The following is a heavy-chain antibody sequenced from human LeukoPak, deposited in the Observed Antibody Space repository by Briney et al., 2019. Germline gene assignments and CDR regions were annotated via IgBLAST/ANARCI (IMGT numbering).Heavy chain of an antibody. V-gene: IGHV3-74*03. J-gene: IGHJ4*02. CDR3: VPLNNWSYN. CDR2: INNDGNDA. Sequence: GGSLRLSCAASGLDLKKYWIHWVRQAPGKGLEWVAHINNDGNDAKSTDSLKGRFTISRDNTRSTLYLQMDGLRAEDTGLYYCVPLNNWSYNWGQGTLVTVSS. CDR1: GLDLKKYW. D-gene: IGHD3-10*01.